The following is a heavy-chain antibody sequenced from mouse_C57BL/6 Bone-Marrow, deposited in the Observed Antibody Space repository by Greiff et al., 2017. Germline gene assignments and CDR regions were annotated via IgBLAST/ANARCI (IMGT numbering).Heavy chain of an antibody. CDR2: INYVGSST. CDR1: GFTFSDYY. J-gene: IGHJ4*01. V-gene: IGHV5-16*01. CDR3: ARDRGITTVVDYYAMDY. Sequence: EVKLVESEGGLVQPGSSMKLSCTASGFTFSDYYMAWVRQVPEKGLEWVANINYVGSSTYYLDSLKIRFIISRDNAKNILYLQMSSLKSEDTATYYCARDRGITTVVDYYAMDYWGQGTSVTVSS. D-gene: IGHD1-1*01.